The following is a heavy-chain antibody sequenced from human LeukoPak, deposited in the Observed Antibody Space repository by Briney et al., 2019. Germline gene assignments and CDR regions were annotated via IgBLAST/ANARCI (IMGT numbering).Heavy chain of an antibody. D-gene: IGHD3-10*01. V-gene: IGHV3-21*04. Sequence: PGGSLRLSCAASGFTFSSYSMNWVRQAPGKGLEWVSSISSSSSYIYYADSVKGRFTISRDNAKNSLYLQMNSLRAEDTAVYYCARGGPYYYGSGPNYGMDVWGQGTTVTVSS. CDR3: ARGGPYYYGSGPNYGMDV. CDR2: ISSSSSYI. CDR1: GFTFSSYS. J-gene: IGHJ6*02.